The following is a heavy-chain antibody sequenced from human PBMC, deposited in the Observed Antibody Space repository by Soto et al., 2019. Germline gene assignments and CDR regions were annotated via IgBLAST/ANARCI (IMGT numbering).Heavy chain of an antibody. CDR3: ARDPKYYYDSSGDDAFDI. V-gene: IGHV4-30-4*01. J-gene: IGHJ3*02. CDR2: IYYSGST. CDR1: GGSINSGDYY. Sequence: SETLSLTCAVSGGSINSGDYYWSWIRQPPGKGLEWIGYIYYSGSTYYNPSLKSRVTISVDTSKNQFSLKLSSVTAADTAVYYCARDPKYYYDSSGDDAFDIWGQGTMVTVSS. D-gene: IGHD3-22*01.